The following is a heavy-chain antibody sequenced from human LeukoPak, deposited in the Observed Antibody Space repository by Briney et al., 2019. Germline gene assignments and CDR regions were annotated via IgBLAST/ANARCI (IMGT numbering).Heavy chain of an antibody. CDR2: INSDGSST. D-gene: IGHD2-15*01. J-gene: IGHJ5*02. CDR1: GFTFRSYG. Sequence: GGSLRLSCAAPGFTFRSYGMSWVRQAPGKGLLWVSRINSDGSSTTYADSVKGRFTISRDNAKNTLYLQMNSLRAEDTAVYYCARGYCSGGNCYSRLSDPWGQGTLVTVSS. CDR3: ARGYCSGGNCYSRLSDP. V-gene: IGHV3-74*01.